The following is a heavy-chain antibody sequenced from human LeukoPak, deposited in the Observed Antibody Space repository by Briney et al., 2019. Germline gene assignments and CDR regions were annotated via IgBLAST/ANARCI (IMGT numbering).Heavy chain of an antibody. CDR3: ARDAYYGSGSYESFFFDY. J-gene: IGHJ4*02. CDR2: IIPILGIA. V-gene: IGHV1-69*16. Sequence: SVKVSCKASGGTFSSYTISWVRQAPGQGLEWMGRIIPILGIANYAQKFQGRVTITTDESTSTAYMELSSLRSEDTAVYYCARDAYYGSGSYESFFFDYWGQGTLVTVSS. D-gene: IGHD3-10*01. CDR1: GGTFSSYT.